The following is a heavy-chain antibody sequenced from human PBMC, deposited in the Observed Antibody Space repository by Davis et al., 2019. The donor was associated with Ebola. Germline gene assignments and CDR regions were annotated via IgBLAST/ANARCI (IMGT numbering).Heavy chain of an antibody. CDR3: ARAKGIAVAGTSDY. CDR1: GFTFRSYA. J-gene: IGHJ4*02. V-gene: IGHV3-7*01. CDR2: IKQDGSEK. D-gene: IGHD6-19*01. Sequence: GESLKISCAASGFTFRSYAMSWVRQAPGKGLEWVANIKQDGSEKYYVDSVKGRFTISRDNAKNSLYLQMNSLRAEDTAVYYCARAKGIAVAGTSDYWGQGTLVTVSS.